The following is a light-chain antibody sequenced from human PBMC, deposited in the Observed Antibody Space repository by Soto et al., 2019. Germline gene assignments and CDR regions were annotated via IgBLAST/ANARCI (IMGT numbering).Light chain of an antibody. J-gene: IGLJ1*01. CDR2: EVS. CDR1: SSDVGDYNY. V-gene: IGLV2-14*01. Sequence: QSALTQTASVSGSPGQSITISCSGTSSDVGDYNYVSWYQQHPGKAPKLLIYEVSNRPSGVSNRFSGSKSGNTASLTISGLQAEDEADYYCSSYRTSNSYVFGTGTKGHR. CDR3: SSYRTSNSYV.